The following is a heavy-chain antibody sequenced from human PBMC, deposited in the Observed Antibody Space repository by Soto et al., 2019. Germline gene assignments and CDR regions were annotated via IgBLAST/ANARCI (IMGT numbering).Heavy chain of an antibody. Sequence: QMQLVESGGGVVQPGRSLKLSCAASGFTFRNFGMHWVRQAPGKGLEWVAVIWHDGSKMYYGDSVKGRFTISRDNSKDTLYLQTDSLRADDAGVDYCARVWNGDYAREGSWGQGALVTVSS. D-gene: IGHD4-17*01. V-gene: IGHV3-33*01. CDR1: GFTFRNFG. CDR2: IWHDGSKM. J-gene: IGHJ5*02. CDR3: ARVWNGDYAREGS.